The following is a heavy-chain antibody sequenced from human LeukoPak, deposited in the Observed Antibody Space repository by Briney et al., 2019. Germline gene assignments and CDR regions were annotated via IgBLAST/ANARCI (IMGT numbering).Heavy chain of an antibody. CDR2: ISLSGLT. J-gene: IGHJ4*02. V-gene: IGHV4-4*02. CDR3: SRENGAISPFGY. CDR1: GGSITSTNY. Sequence: SETLSLTCGVSGGSITSTNYWTWVRQPPGKGLEWIGEISLSGLTNYNPSLKSRVTMALDKSKNHLSLNLTSVTAADTAVYYCSRENGAISPFGYWGQGTLVTVPS. D-gene: IGHD2-8*01.